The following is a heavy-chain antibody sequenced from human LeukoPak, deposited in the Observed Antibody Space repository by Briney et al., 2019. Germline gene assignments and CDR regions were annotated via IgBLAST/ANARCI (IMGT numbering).Heavy chain of an antibody. D-gene: IGHD3-10*01. CDR3: ARPYAAYGSGSYYKAPDAFDI. CDR1: GFTFSSYW. J-gene: IGHJ3*02. Sequence: GGSLRLSCAASGFTFSSYWMSWVRQAPGKGLEWVANIKQDGSEKYYVDSVKGRFTISRDNAKNSLYLQMNSLRAEDTAVYYCARPYAAYGSGSYYKAPDAFDIWGQGTMVTVSS. V-gene: IGHV3-7*01. CDR2: IKQDGSEK.